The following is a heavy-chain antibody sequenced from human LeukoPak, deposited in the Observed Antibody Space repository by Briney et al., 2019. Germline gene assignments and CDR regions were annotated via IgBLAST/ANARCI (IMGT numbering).Heavy chain of an antibody. V-gene: IGHV3-53*01. Sequence: GGSLRLSCAASGFTFSNSYMNWVRQAPGKGLEWVSVIYSGGSTDYADSVKGRFTISRDNSKNTLYLQMNSLRAEDTAVYYCAKTKAATIDYWGQGTLVTVSS. J-gene: IGHJ4*02. CDR3: AKTKAATIDY. D-gene: IGHD2-15*01. CDR2: IYSGGST. CDR1: GFTFSNSY.